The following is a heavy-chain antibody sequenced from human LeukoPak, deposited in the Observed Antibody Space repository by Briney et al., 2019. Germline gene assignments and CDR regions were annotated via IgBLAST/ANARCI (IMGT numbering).Heavy chain of an antibody. CDR2: IYYSGST. CDR1: GGSINTYY. V-gene: IGHV4-59*01. CDR3: ARVRGYGAFDI. Sequence: SETLSLTCTVSGGSINTYYWSWIRQPAGKGLEWIGYIYYSGSTNYNPSLKSRVTISVDTSKNQFSLKLSSVTAADTAVYYCARVRGYGAFDIWGQGTMVTVSS. J-gene: IGHJ3*02. D-gene: IGHD3-22*01.